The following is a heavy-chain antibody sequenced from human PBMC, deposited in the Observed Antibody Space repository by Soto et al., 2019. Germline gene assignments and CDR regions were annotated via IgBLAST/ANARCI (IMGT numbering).Heavy chain of an antibody. CDR1: GFTFSSYW. Sequence: GGSLRLSCAASGFTFSSYWMHWVRQAPGKGLVWVSRINSDGSSTSYADSVKGRFAISRGNAKNTLYLQMNSLRAEDTAVYYCARDPDVYCSGGSCYTNWFDPWGQGTLVTVSS. CDR3: ARDPDVYCSGGSCYTNWFDP. D-gene: IGHD2-15*01. CDR2: INSDGSST. J-gene: IGHJ5*02. V-gene: IGHV3-74*01.